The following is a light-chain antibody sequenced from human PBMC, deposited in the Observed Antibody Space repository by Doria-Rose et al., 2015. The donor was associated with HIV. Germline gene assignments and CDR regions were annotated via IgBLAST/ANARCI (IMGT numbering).Light chain of an antibody. CDR2: GAS. V-gene: IGKV1-9*01. J-gene: IGKJ1*01. Sequence: LTLSPSFLSASVGVRVTITCRASQGISRYLAWYQQKPGKAPTLLIFGASTLQSGVPSRFSGSGSGTEFTLTISSLQPEDFATYYCQQSDSFPRTFGQGTKVELK. CDR3: QQSDSFPRT. CDR1: QGISRY.